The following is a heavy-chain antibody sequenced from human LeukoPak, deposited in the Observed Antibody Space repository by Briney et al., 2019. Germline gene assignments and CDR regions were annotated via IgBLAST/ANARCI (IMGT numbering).Heavy chain of an antibody. Sequence: SETLSLTCAVYGGSFSGYYWSWIRQPPGKGLEWIGEINHSGSTNYNTYLKSRVTISVDTSKNQFSLKLSSVTAADAAVYYCARGVRTYYYGSGSYCRFDYWGQGTLVTVSS. V-gene: IGHV4-34*01. CDR3: ARGVRTYYYGSGSYCRFDY. J-gene: IGHJ4*02. CDR2: INHSGST. D-gene: IGHD3-10*01. CDR1: GGSFSGYY.